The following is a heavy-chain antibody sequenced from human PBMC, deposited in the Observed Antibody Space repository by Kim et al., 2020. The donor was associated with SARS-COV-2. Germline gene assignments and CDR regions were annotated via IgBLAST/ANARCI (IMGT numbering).Heavy chain of an antibody. Sequence: GGSLRLSCAVSGFTFSSYAMHWVRQAPGKGLEWVAVISYDGSNKYYADSVKGRFTISRDNSKNTLYLQMNSLRAEDTAVYYCASTRQSVVVAATLDYWGQGTLVTVSS. V-gene: IGHV3-30-3*01. J-gene: IGHJ4*02. CDR3: ASTRQSVVVAATLDY. D-gene: IGHD2-15*01. CDR2: ISYDGSNK. CDR1: GFTFSSYA.